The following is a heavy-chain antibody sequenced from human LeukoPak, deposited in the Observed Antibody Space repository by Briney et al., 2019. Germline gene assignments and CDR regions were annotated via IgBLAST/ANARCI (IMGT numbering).Heavy chain of an antibody. Sequence: PSETLSLTCTVSGGSISSSSYYWGWLRQPPGKGLEWIGSIYYSGSTYYNPSLKSRVTISVDTSKNQFSLKLSSVTAADTAVYYCARLGLQLVRGGFDYWGQGTLVTVSS. CDR1: GGSISSSSYY. D-gene: IGHD6-13*01. CDR3: ARLGLQLVRGGFDY. CDR2: IYYSGST. J-gene: IGHJ4*02. V-gene: IGHV4-39*01.